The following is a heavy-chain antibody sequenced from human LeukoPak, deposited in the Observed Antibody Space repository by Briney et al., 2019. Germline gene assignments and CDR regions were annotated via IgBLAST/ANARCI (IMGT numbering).Heavy chain of an antibody. CDR3: ASRPGANFF. J-gene: IGHJ4*02. V-gene: IGHV3-21*01. CDR1: GFTCSTYT. Sequence: GGCLRLSCAASGFTCSTYTMNWVRQAPGEGLEWVASISGGSNFIYYADSLKGRFNISRDNAQNSLYLQMNSLRAEDTAVYYSASRPGANFFWGQGTLVTVSS. D-gene: IGHD4/OR15-4a*01. CDR2: ISGGSNFI.